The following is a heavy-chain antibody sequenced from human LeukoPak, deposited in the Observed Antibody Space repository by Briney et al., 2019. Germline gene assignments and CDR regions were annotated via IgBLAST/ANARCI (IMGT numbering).Heavy chain of an antibody. CDR3: AREGTDYYGMDV. V-gene: IGHV1-3*01. CDR2: INAGNGNT. D-gene: IGHD1-14*01. CDR1: GYTFTSYA. Sequence: ASVKVSCKASGYTFTSYAMHWVRQAPGQRLEWMGWINAGNGNTKYSQKFQGRVTITRDTSASTAYMELSSPRSEDTAVYYCAREGTDYYGMDVWGQGTTVTVSS. J-gene: IGHJ6*02.